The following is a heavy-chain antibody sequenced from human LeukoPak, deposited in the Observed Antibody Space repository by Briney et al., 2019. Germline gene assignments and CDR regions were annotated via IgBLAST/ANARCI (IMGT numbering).Heavy chain of an antibody. CDR1: GYTFTSYD. CDR2: INTNTGNP. CDR3: ARGGVAYYGSGSYSHYYMDV. D-gene: IGHD3-10*01. V-gene: IGHV7-4-1*02. Sequence: GASVKVSCKASGYTFTSYDVNWVRQAPGQGLEWMGWINTNTGNPTYAQGFTGRFVFSLDTSVSTAYLQISSLKAEDTAVYYCARGGVAYYGSGSYSHYYMDVWGKGTTVTVSS. J-gene: IGHJ6*03.